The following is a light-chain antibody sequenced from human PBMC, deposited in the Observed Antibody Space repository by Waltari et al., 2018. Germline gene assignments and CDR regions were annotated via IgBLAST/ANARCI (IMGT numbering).Light chain of an antibody. CDR1: KTILSRTNNKNY. Sequence: EIVMTHLPANVAVSPGERVSVRCKTTKTILSRTNNKNYLVWYQQRPGQPPKKLIYGASVRESGVPDRFSGSGSVTDFTLTISSLQPEDVAVYYCQQYYGLPITFGQGTQLEI. J-gene: IGKJ5*01. CDR3: QQYYGLPIT. CDR2: GAS. V-gene: IGKV4-1*01.